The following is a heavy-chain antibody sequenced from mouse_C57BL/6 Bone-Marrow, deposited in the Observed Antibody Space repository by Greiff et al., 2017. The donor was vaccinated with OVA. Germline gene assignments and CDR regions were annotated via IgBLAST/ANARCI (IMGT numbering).Heavy chain of an antibody. D-gene: IGHD2-5*01. CDR3: ARHEERDSNLDY. J-gene: IGHJ2*01. V-gene: IGHV1-15*01. Sequence: QVQLQQSGAELVRPGASVTLSCKASGYTFTDYEMHWVKQTPVHGLEWIGAIDPETGGTAYNQKFKGKAILTADKSSSTAYMELSRLTSEDSAVYFCARHEERDSNLDYWGQGTTLTVSS. CDR1: GYTFTDYE. CDR2: IDPETGGT.